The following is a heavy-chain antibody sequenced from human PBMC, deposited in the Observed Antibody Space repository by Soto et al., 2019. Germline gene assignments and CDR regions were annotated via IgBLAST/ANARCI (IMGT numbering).Heavy chain of an antibody. V-gene: IGHV1-69*01. J-gene: IGHJ6*02. CDR2: IIPISDTT. CDR3: ARSQGSSTSLEIYYYYYSGMDV. D-gene: IGHD2-2*01. CDR1: GGTFSSYA. Sequence: QVQLVQSGAEVKKPGSSVKVSCKASGGTFSSYAISWVRQAPGQGLEWMGGIIPISDTTNYAQKFQGRVTIPEDESTSTAYMELSRLRSEDTAVYYWARSQGSSTSLEIYYYYYSGMDVWGQGTMVTVSS.